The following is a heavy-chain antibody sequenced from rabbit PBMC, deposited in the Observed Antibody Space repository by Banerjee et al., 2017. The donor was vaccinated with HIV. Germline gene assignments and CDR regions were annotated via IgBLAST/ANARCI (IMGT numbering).Heavy chain of an antibody. V-gene: IGHV1S43*01. CDR1: GFTLSNYW. J-gene: IGHJ4*01. CDR2: IYTSSGST. D-gene: IGHD7-1*01. Sequence: TCKASGFTLSNYWICWVRQAPGKGLEWIACIYTSSGSTWYASWVNGRFTISRSTSLNTVDLKMTSLTAADTATYFCARDLAAVTGWNFGLWGQGTLVTVS. CDR3: ARDLAAVTGWNFGL.